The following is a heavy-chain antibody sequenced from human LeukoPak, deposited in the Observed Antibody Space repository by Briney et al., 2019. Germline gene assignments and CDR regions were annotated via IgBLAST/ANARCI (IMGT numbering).Heavy chain of an antibody. J-gene: IGHJ4*02. CDR1: GGSISSYY. Sequence: SETLSLTCTVSGGSISSYYWSWIRQPPGKELEWIGYLYYSGSTNYNPSFKSRVTMSVDTSKNQFSLKLNCMTAADTAVYFCASGRYNDYGFDYWGQGPLVTVSS. D-gene: IGHD4-17*01. CDR3: ASGRYNDYGFDY. V-gene: IGHV4-59*01. CDR2: LYYSGST.